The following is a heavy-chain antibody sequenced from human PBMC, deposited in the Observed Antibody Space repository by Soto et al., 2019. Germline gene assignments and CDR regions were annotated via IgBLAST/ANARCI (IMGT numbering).Heavy chain of an antibody. CDR1: GYTFTSYA. CDR2: INAGNGNT. Sequence: ASVKVSCKASGYTFTSYAMHWVRQAPGQRLESMGWINAGNGNTKYSQKFQGRVTITRDTSASTAYMVLSSLRSEDTAVYYCARVRSSGYYLGVGAFYIWGQGTMVTVSS. J-gene: IGHJ3*02. V-gene: IGHV1-3*01. D-gene: IGHD3-22*01. CDR3: ARVRSSGYYLGVGAFYI.